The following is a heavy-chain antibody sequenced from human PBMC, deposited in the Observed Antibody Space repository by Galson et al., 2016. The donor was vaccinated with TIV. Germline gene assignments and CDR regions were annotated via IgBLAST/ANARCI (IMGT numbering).Heavy chain of an antibody. CDR3: ARSDSYYKYALDV. Sequence: SVKVSCKASGYSFTGYFMHWVRQAPGQGLEWMGWINPKTGATTYAQEFQGRITMTRDTSASTVYMDLNRLQSDDTAVYYCARSDSYYKYALDVWGQGTTVTVPS. CDR2: INPKTGAT. CDR1: GYSFTGYF. V-gene: IGHV1-2*02. D-gene: IGHD3-10*01. J-gene: IGHJ3*01.